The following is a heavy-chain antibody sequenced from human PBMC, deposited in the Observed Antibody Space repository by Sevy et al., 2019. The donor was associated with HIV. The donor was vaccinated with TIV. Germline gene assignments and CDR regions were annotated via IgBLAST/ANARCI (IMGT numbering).Heavy chain of an antibody. D-gene: IGHD1-26*01. CDR1: GGSITSLY. CDR3: AGENAWGRGYS. J-gene: IGHJ4*02. CDR2: IYYNRHI. Sequence: SETLSLTCTVSGGSITSLYWNRIRQPPGKGLEWIANIYYNRHINYNPSLKSRVTLSLDTSKNQFSLRLSSVTAADTAMYYCAGENAWGRGYSWGQGTLVTVSS. V-gene: IGHV4-59*08.